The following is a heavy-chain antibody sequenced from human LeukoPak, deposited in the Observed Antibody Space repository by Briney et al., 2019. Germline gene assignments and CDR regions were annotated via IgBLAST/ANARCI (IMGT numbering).Heavy chain of an antibody. J-gene: IGHJ4*02. V-gene: IGHV4-4*07. D-gene: IGHD6-13*01. CDR3: AQTTPDSSRREY. CDR2: IYTSGST. CDR1: GGSISSYY. Sequence: SETLSLTCTVSGGSISSYYWSLIRQPAGKGLEWIGRIYTSGSTNYNPSLESRVTISVDTSKNQFSLKLSSVTAADTAVYYCAQTTPDSSRREYWGQGTRVTVSS.